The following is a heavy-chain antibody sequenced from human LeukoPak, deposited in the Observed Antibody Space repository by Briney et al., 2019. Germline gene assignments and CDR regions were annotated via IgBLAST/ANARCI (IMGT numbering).Heavy chain of an antibody. CDR2: ISSSSSTI. J-gene: IGHJ4*02. V-gene: IGHV3-48*04. CDR1: GFTFSSYS. CDR3: ARVVRGDYFDY. D-gene: IGHD3-10*01. Sequence: GGSLRLSCAASGFTFSSYSMNWVRQAPGKGLEWVSYISSSSSTIYYADSVKGRFTISRDNAKNSLYLQMNSLRAEDTAVYYCARVVRGDYFDYWGQGTLVTVSS.